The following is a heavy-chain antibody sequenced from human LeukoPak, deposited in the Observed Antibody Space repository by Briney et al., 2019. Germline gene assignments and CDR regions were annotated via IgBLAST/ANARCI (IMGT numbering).Heavy chain of an antibody. J-gene: IGHJ4*02. D-gene: IGHD3-22*01. Sequence: SETPSLTCTVSGGSISSTFYYWGWIRQPPGKGLEWIGSINYSGSTNYNPSLKSRVTMSVDTSKNQFSLKLSSVTAADTAVYYCASIPDYYDSSGPDYFDYWGQGTLVTVSS. CDR1: GGSISSTFYY. CDR3: ASIPDYYDSSGPDYFDY. V-gene: IGHV4-39*07. CDR2: INYSGST.